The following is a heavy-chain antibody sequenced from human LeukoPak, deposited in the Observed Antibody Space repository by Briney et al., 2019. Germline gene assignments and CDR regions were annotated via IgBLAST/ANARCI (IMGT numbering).Heavy chain of an antibody. Sequence: ASVKVSCKASGYTFTGYYMHWVRQAPGQGLEWMGWINPNSGGTNYAQKFQGRVTMTRDTSISTAYMELSRLRSDDTAVYYCARDYNFDYYGSGHAGYYYGMDVWGQGTTITVSS. D-gene: IGHD3-10*01. CDR3: ARDYNFDYYGSGHAGYYYGMDV. J-gene: IGHJ6*02. V-gene: IGHV1-2*02. CDR2: INPNSGGT. CDR1: GYTFTGYY.